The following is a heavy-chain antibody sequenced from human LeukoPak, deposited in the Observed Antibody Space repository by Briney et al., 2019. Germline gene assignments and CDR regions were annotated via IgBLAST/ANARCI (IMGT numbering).Heavy chain of an antibody. CDR2: IYTSGST. CDR1: GGSISSYY. CDR3: ARDRASAARPPDAFDI. D-gene: IGHD6-6*01. J-gene: IGHJ3*02. Sequence: SETLSLTCTVSGGSISSYYWSWIRQPAGKGLEWIGRIYTSGSTNYNPSPKSRVTMSVDTSKNQFSLKLSSVTAADTAVYYCARDRASAARPPDAFDIWGQGTMVTVSS. V-gene: IGHV4-4*07.